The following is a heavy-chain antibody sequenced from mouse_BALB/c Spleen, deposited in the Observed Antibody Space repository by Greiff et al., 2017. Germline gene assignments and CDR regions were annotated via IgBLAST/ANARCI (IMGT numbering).Heavy chain of an antibody. CDR2: IWAGGST. CDR1: GFSLTSYG. D-gene: IGHD1-2*01. V-gene: IGHV2-9*02. J-gene: IGHJ3*01. Sequence: VKLMESGPGLVAPSQSLSITCTVSGFSLTSYGVHWVRQPPGKGLEWLGVIWAGGSTNYNSALMSRLSISKDNSKSQVFLKMNSLQTDDTAMYYCAGTTAAWFAYWGQGTLVTVSA. CDR3: AGTTAAWFAY.